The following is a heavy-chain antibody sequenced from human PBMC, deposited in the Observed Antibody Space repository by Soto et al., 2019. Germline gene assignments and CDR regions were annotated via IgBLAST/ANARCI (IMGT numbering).Heavy chain of an antibody. D-gene: IGHD3-22*01. V-gene: IGHV3-23*01. CDR1: GFTFSSYA. J-gene: IGHJ3*02. CDR2: ISGSGGST. Sequence: EVQLLESGGGLVQPGGSLRLSCAASGFTFSSYAMSWVRQAPGKGLEWVSAISGSGGSTYYADSVKGRFTISRDNSKNTLYLQMNSLRAEDTAVYSCAKDDLPDYYDSSGYQPDAFDIWGQGTMVTVSS. CDR3: AKDDLPDYYDSSGYQPDAFDI.